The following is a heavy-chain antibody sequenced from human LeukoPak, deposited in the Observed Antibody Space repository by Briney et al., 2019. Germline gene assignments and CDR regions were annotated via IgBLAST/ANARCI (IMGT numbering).Heavy chain of an antibody. V-gene: IGHV4-59*12. CDR3: ARTGRKRVFDY. Sequence: SETLSLTCTVSGGSISSYYWSWIRQPPGKGLEWIAYIYYSGSTYYNPSLKSRVTISVDTSKNQFSLKLSSVTAADTAVYYCARTGRKRVFDYWGQGTLVTVSS. CDR1: GGSISSYY. CDR2: IYYSGST. J-gene: IGHJ4*02.